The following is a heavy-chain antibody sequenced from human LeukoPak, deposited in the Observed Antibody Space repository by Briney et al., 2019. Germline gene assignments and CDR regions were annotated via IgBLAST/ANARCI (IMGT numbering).Heavy chain of an antibody. CDR2: IKSTGDGGTA. Sequence: GGSLRLSCTASGIPFNYAWMTWVRQAPEKGLEWVGRIKSTGDGGTADYAAPVKGRFTISRDDSTSTVFLQMNNLESEDTAVYYCTTRGFRWGFDHWGQGTLVAVSS. CDR1: GIPFNYAW. J-gene: IGHJ4*02. V-gene: IGHV3-15*01. D-gene: IGHD3-10*01. CDR3: TTRGFRWGFDH.